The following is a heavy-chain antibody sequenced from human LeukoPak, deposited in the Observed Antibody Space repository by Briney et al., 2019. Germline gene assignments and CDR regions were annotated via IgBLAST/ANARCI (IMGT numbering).Heavy chain of an antibody. CDR3: ARGDCSSTSCYLPYDY. V-gene: IGHV1-46*01. Sequence: ASVKVSCKASGYTFTSYYMHWVRQAPGQGLEWMGIINPSGGSTSYAQKFQGRVTMTRDTSTSTAYMELSSLRSEDTAVYYCARGDCSSTSCYLPYDYWGQGTLVTVSS. CDR2: INPSGGST. CDR1: GYTFTSYY. J-gene: IGHJ4*02. D-gene: IGHD2-2*01.